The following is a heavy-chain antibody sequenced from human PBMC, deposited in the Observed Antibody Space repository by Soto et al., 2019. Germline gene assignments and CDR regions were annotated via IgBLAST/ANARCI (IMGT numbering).Heavy chain of an antibody. CDR1: GYTFTDND. CDR2: MNPGSGDT. D-gene: IGHD5-18*01. J-gene: IGHJ5*02. Sequence: ASVKVSCKASGYTFTDNDVSWVRQATGQGLEWMGWMNPGSGDTGYAQKFQGRVTMTRDISIATAYMELNSLTSEDTAIYYCARMESFGSLNWFDPWGQGTLVTVSS. V-gene: IGHV1-8*02. CDR3: ARMESFGSLNWFDP.